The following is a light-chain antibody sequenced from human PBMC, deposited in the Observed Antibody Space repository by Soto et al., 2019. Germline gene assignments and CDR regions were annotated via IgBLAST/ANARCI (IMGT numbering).Light chain of an antibody. V-gene: IGLV6-57*04. Sequence: NFMLTQPHSVSESPGKTVTISCTRSSGSIASNYVQWYQQRPGSAPTTVIYEDNQRPSGVPDRFSGSIDSSSNSASLTISGLKTEDEADYYCQPYDSSPHYVFGTGTKVTVL. CDR1: SGSIASNY. CDR3: QPYDSSPHYV. CDR2: EDN. J-gene: IGLJ1*01.